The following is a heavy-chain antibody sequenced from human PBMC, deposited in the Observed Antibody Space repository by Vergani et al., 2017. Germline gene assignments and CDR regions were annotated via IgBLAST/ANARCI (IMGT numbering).Heavy chain of an antibody. D-gene: IGHD3-16*01. CDR3: ARESLLTFGSRRGYYGMDV. J-gene: IGHJ6*02. CDR1: GGSISSGGYY. CDR2: IYYSGST. V-gene: IGHV4-30-4*08. Sequence: QVQLQESGPGLVKPSQTLSLTCTVSGGSISSGGYYWSWIRQHPGKGLEWIGYIYYSGSTYYNPSLKSRVTISVDTSKNQFSLKLSSVTAADTAVYYCARESLLTFGSRRGYYGMDVWGQGTTVTVSS.